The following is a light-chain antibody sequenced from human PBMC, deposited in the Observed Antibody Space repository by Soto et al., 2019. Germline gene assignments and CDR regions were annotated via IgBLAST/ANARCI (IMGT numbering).Light chain of an antibody. Sequence: QPVLTQSPSASASLGASVKLTCTLSSGHSNYAIAWHQQRPEKGPRSLMKLNRDGSHSKGDGIPDRFSGSSSGAERYLTISSLQSEDEADYYCQTWGTGIQVFGGGTKLTVL. CDR1: SGHSNYA. V-gene: IGLV4-69*01. J-gene: IGLJ2*01. CDR3: QTWGTGIQV. CDR2: LNRDGSH.